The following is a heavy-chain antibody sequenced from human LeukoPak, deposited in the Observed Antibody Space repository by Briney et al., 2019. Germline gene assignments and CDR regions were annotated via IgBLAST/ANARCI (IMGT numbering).Heavy chain of an antibody. D-gene: IGHD5-18*01. CDR1: GFTFSSYA. J-gene: IGHJ3*02. CDR2: ISYDGSNK. CDR3: AREGGYSSVDAFDI. Sequence: GGSLRLSCAASGFTFSSYAMHWVRQAPGKGLEWVAAISYDGSNKFYADSVKGRFTISRDNSKNTLYLQMNSLRAEDTAVYYCAREGGYSSVDAFDIWGHGTMVTVSS. V-gene: IGHV3-30*04.